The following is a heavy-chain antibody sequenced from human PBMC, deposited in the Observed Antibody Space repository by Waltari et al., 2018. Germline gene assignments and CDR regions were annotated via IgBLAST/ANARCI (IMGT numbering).Heavy chain of an antibody. D-gene: IGHD6-19*01. J-gene: IGHJ6*02. Sequence: QVQLVQSGAEVKKPGASVKVSCKASGYTFTGYYMHWVRQAPGQGLEWMGRINPNSGGTNYAQKCQGRVTITADESTSTAYMELSSLRSEDTAVYYCARDRGEWLVGMDVWGQGTTVTVSS. CDR2: INPNSGGT. V-gene: IGHV1-2*06. CDR1: GYTFTGYY. CDR3: ARDRGEWLVGMDV.